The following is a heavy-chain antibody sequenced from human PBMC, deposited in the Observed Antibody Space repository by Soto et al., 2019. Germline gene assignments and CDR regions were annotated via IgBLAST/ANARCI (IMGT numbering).Heavy chain of an antibody. Sequence: PGGSLRLSCAASGFSFSNAWMSWVRQAPGKGLEWVGRIKSKTDGGTTDYAAPVKGRFTISRDDSKNTLYLQMNSLKTEETAVYYCATDRFYSPVDSWGQGTLVTVSS. D-gene: IGHD4-4*01. V-gene: IGHV3-15*01. J-gene: IGHJ4*02. CDR2: IKSKTDGGTT. CDR1: GFSFSNAW. CDR3: ATDRFYSPVDS.